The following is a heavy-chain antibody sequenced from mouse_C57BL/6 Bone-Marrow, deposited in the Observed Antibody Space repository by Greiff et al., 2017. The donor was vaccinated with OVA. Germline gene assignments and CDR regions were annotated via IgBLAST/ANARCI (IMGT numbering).Heavy chain of an antibody. CDR1: GYTFTSYW. CDR2: IDPSDSYT. V-gene: IGHV1-69*01. CDR3: ARGTFPYAMDY. Sequence: QVQLKQPGAELVMPGASVKLSCKASGYTFTSYWMHWVKQRPGQGLEWIGEIDPSDSYTNYNQKFKGKSTLTVDKSSSTAYMQLSSLTSEDSAVYYCARGTFPYAMDYWGQGTSVTVSS. J-gene: IGHJ4*01. D-gene: IGHD3-3*01.